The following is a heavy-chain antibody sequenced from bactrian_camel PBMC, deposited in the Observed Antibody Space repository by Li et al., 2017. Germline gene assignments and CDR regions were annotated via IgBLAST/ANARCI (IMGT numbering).Heavy chain of an antibody. J-gene: IGHJ4*01. CDR1: GAPSSHALSQF. CDR2: LGAGGST. V-gene: IGHV3S53*01. Sequence: HVQLVESGGGSVQAGGPLRLSCTDSGAPSSHALSQFRMAWFRLAPGKRREGVATLGAGGSTVYAHSVKGRFTLSKDNAKNTLYLRMNNLKPEDTAMYICAAGSGGSWCGEYNDWGKGTQVTVS. D-gene: IGHD6*01. CDR3: AAGSGGSWCGEYND.